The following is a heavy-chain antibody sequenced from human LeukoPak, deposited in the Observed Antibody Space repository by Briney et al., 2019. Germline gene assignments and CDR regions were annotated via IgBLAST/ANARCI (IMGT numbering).Heavy chain of an antibody. CDR3: VRHLPCFGCYYYYMDV. D-gene: IGHD6-19*01. Sequence: SETLSLTCTVSGGSISSSSYYWGWIRQPPGKGLEWIGYIYQSGSTYYNPSLKSRVTISVDRSKNQFYLNLTSVTAADTAVYYCVRHLPCFGCYYYYMDVWGRGTAVTVSS. CDR1: GGSISSSSYY. J-gene: IGHJ6*03. V-gene: IGHV4-61*05. CDR2: IYQSGST.